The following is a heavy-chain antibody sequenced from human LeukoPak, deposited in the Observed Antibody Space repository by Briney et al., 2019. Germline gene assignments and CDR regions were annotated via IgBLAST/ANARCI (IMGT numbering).Heavy chain of an antibody. CDR1: GYTFTTYW. D-gene: IGHD6-13*01. J-gene: IGHJ4*02. CDR3: VRQTVDSSSWSGPHF. V-gene: IGHV5-51*01. CDR2: IYPADSDT. Sequence: GESLKISCQGSGYTFTTYWIGWVRQMPGKGLEFMGHIYPADSDTRYSPSFEGQVTISADKSISTAYPQWSRLKASDTATYFCVRQTVDSSSWSGPHFWGQGTLVTVSS.